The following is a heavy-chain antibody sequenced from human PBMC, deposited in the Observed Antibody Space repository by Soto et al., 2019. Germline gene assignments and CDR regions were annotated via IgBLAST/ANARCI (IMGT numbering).Heavy chain of an antibody. CDR2: IYYSGST. CDR1: GGSISSSSYY. V-gene: IGHV4-39*01. Sequence: QLQLQESGPGLVKPSETLSLTCTVSGGSISSSSYYWGWIRQPPGKGLEWIGSIYYSGSTYYNPSLKSRVTISVDTSKNQFSLKLSSVTAADTAVYYCARATYYDFWSGYPYFDYWGQGTLVTVSS. J-gene: IGHJ4*02. D-gene: IGHD3-3*01. CDR3: ARATYYDFWSGYPYFDY.